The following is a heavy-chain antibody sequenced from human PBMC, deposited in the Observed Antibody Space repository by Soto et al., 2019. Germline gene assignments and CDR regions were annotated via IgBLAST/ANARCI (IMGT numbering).Heavy chain of an antibody. J-gene: IGHJ6*02. D-gene: IGHD4-17*01. CDR1: VFTLSSYH. V-gene: IGHV3-48*03. CDR3: ARDGSTETTNFHYAMDV. CDR2: INAESITI. Sequence: HPWGALRLSCAASVFTLSSYHMDWVRQAPGKGLEWVSYINAESITIHYAASVKGRFTISRDNAKNSLYLQMDSLRAEDTAVYYCARDGSTETTNFHYAMDVWGQGTTVTVSS.